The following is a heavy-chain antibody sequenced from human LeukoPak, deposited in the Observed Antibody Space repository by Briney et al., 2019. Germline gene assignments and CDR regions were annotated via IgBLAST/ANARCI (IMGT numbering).Heavy chain of an antibody. Sequence: GGSLRLSCAASGFTFSSYAMHRVRQAPGKGLEWVAVISYDGSNKYYADSVKGRFTISRDNSKNTLYLQMNSLRAEDTAVYYCARDGRDGLQSFDFDYWGQGTLVTVSS. CDR1: GFTFSSYA. D-gene: IGHD5-24*01. J-gene: IGHJ4*02. CDR2: ISYDGSNK. V-gene: IGHV3-30-3*01. CDR3: ARDGRDGLQSFDFDY.